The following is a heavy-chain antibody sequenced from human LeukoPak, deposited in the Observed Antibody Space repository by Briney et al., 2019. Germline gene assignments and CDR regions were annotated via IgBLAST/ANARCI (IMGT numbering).Heavy chain of an antibody. CDR1: GGTFSSYA. CDR2: IIPIFGTA. D-gene: IGHD3-3*01. V-gene: IGHV1-69*13. J-gene: IGHJ6*02. Sequence: ASVNVSCKASGGTFSSYAIGWVRQAPGQGLEWMGGIIPIFGTANYAQKFQGRVTITADESTSTAYMELSSLRSEDTAVYYCARVQKSVDFWSGEASYYYYYGMDVWGQGTTVTVSS. CDR3: ARVQKSVDFWSGEASYYYYYGMDV.